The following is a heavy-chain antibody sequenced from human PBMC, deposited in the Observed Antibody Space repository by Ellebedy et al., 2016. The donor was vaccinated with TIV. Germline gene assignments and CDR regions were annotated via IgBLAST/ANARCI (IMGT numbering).Heavy chain of an antibody. Sequence: SETLSLXXTVSGGSISSSSYYWGWIRQHPGKGLEWIGYIYYSGSTYYNPSLKSRVTISVDTSKNQFSLKLSSVTAADTAVYYCARGRDTFDYWGQGTLVTVSS. CDR3: ARGRDTFDY. J-gene: IGHJ4*02. CDR2: IYYSGST. V-gene: IGHV4-31*03. D-gene: IGHD5-18*01. CDR1: GGSISSSSYY.